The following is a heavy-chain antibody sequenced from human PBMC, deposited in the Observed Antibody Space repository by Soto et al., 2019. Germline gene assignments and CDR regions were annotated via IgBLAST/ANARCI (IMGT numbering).Heavy chain of an antibody. CDR1: GGSISSSNW. CDR3: ARVPVPSDYCDSMVPDY. V-gene: IGHV4-4*02. CDR2: IYHSGST. D-gene: IGHD4-17*01. J-gene: IGHJ4*02. Sequence: QVQLQESGPGLVKPSGTLSLTCAVSGGSISSSNWWSWVRQPPGKGLEWIGEIYHSGSTNYNPSLKSRVNISVDKSKNQFSLKLSSVTAADTAVYYCARVPVPSDYCDSMVPDYWGQGTLVTVSS.